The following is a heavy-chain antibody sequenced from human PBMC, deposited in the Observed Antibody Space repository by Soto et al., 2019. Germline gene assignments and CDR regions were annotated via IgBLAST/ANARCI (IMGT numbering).Heavy chain of an antibody. CDR2: ISGSGFKK. Sequence: EVVLLESGGGLEQPGGSLRLSCAASGFIFENFGMSWVRQAPGKGLEWISSISGSGFKKYYADSVKGRFTISRDNSKSTVYLELNNLSGEDTAVYHCAKNQGVELVPLATVDWFDPWGQGSVVTVSS. CDR1: GFIFENFG. J-gene: IGHJ5*02. CDR3: AKNQGVELVPLATVDWFDP. V-gene: IGHV3-23*01. D-gene: IGHD1-26*01.